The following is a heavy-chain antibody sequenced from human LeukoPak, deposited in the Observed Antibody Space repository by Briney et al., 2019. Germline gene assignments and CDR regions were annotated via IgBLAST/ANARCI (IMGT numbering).Heavy chain of an antibody. CDR2: NTTGTT. CDR1: GDSIANTFYY. Sequence: SETLSLTCTVSGDSIANTFYYWNWLRQPAGKGLEWIGRNTTGTTNYNPSLKSRVTISLDTARNQFSLKLSSVTAADTAVYYCARGQDGHDYWGQGTLVTVSS. J-gene: IGHJ4*02. CDR3: ARGQDGHDY. V-gene: IGHV4-61*02.